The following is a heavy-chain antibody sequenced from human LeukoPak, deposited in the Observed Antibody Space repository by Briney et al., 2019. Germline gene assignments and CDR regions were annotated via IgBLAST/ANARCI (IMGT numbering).Heavy chain of an antibody. CDR2: INTNTGNP. V-gene: IGHV7-4-1*02. D-gene: IGHD1-26*01. J-gene: IGHJ3*02. Sequence: ASVKVSCKASGYTFTSYAMNWVRQAPGQGLEWMGWINTNTGNPTYAQGFTGRFFFSLDTSVSTAYLQISSLKAEDTAVYYCARNPLATWELLRDAFDIWGQGTMVTVSS. CDR3: ARNPLATWELLRDAFDI. CDR1: GYTFTSYA.